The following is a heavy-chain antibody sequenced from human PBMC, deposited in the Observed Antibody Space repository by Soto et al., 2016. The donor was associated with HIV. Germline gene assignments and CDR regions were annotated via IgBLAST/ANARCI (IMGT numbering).Heavy chain of an antibody. CDR3: VREGGVPAAPYFYFDN. CDR1: GFTFSYYW. Sequence: EVHLVESGGGLAQPGGSLRLSCAASGFTFSYYWMNWVRQVPGKGLVWVSRIYSDGSSASYADSVKGRFTISRDNAKNTLYLQMHNLRGEDTAVYYCVREGGVPAAPYFYFDNWGQGTLVTVSS. D-gene: IGHD2-2*01. J-gene: IGHJ4*02. V-gene: IGHV3-74*01. CDR2: IYSDGSSA.